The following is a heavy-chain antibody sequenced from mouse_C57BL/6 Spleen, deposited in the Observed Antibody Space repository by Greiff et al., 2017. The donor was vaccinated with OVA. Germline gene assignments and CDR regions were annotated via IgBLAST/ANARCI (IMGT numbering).Heavy chain of an antibody. D-gene: IGHD2-5*01. CDR2: ISYDGSN. CDR1: GYSITSGYY. CDR3: ARGGYSNFFAY. Sequence: EVKLMESGPGLVKPSQSLSLSCSVTGYSITSGYYWKWIRQFPGNKLEWLGYISYDGSNNYNPSFKNRISITRDTSKNQYFLKLNSVTTEDTATYYCARGGYSNFFAYWGQGTLVTVSA. V-gene: IGHV3-6*01. J-gene: IGHJ3*01.